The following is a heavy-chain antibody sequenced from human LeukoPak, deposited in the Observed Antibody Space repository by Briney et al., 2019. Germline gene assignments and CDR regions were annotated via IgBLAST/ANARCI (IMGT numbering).Heavy chain of an antibody. J-gene: IGHJ5*02. CDR2: INPNSGGT. V-gene: IGHV1-2*06. D-gene: IGHD1-26*01. CDR3: ARGATAGIYYGRDWFDP. CDR1: GYTFTGYY. Sequence: ASVKVSCKASGYTFTGYYMHWVRQAPGQGLEWMGRINPNSGGTNYAQKFQGRVTMTRDTSISTAYMELSRLRSDDTAVYYCARGATAGIYYGRDWFDPWGQGTLVTVSS.